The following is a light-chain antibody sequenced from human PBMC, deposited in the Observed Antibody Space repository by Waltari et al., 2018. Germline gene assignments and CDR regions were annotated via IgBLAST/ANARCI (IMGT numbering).Light chain of an antibody. J-gene: IGLJ1*01. Sequence: QSALTQPASVSVSPEQSITISCTGSSTDGGGFTYGSWYQQYPGKAPKLMIYDVSKRPSGVSHRFSGSKSGNTASLTISGLQAEDEADYYCISYTSSSSYVFGTGTKVTVL. CDR3: ISYTSSSSYV. V-gene: IGLV2-14*01. CDR2: DVS. CDR1: STDGGGFTY.